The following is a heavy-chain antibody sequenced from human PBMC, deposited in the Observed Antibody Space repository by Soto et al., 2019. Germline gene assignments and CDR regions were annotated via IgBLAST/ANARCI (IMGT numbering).Heavy chain of an antibody. CDR2: IYHSGST. CDR3: ARDDHIVVVPTSLGAMDV. J-gene: IGHJ6*02. V-gene: IGHV4-4*02. Sequence: KPSETVSLTSAVYGGSISSNKWWGWVRKPPGKGLEWIGEIYHSGSTNYNPSLKSRVTISLDKSRNQFSLKLTSVTAADSAVYYCARDDHIVVVPTSLGAMDVWGQGTTVTVSS. D-gene: IGHD2-2*01. CDR1: GGSISSNKW.